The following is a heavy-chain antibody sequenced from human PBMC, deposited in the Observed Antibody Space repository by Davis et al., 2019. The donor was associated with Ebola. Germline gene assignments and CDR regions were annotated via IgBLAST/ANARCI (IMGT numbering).Heavy chain of an antibody. CDR3: TRRAYYYDNTSYYGAFDY. CDR1: GFIFSDSG. V-gene: IGHV3-73*01. D-gene: IGHD3-22*01. CDR2: MRSKTNNYAT. J-gene: IGHJ4*02. Sequence: GESLKISCAASGFIFSDSGIHWVRQASGKGLEWIGRMRSKTNNYATAYAASVKGRFSISSDDSKNMAYLQMNNLKREDTAVYYCTRRAYYYDNTSYYGAFDYWGQGTRVTVSS.